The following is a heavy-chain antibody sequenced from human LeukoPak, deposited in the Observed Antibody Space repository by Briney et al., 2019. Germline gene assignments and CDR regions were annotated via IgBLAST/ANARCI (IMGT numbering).Heavy chain of an antibody. CDR1: GYTFTNYD. CDR3: ARRDYYGSGSYPYYYQNHMDV. CDR2: LNPYNGNT. V-gene: IGHV1-8*03. J-gene: IGHJ6*03. D-gene: IGHD3-10*01. Sequence: ASVKVSCKASGYTFTNYDINWVRQAPGQGLECMGWLNPYNGNTVYAQKFQGRVTITRSTSISTAYMELSSLRSEDTAVYYCARRDYYGSGSYPYYYQNHMDVWGKGTTVTISS.